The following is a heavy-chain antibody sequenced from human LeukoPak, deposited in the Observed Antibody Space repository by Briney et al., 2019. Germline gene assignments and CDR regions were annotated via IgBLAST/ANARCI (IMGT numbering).Heavy chain of an antibody. V-gene: IGHV3-11*04. CDR3: AKSGSAERPPDFDY. Sequence: PGGSLRLSCAASGFTFSDYYMSWIRQAPGKGLEWVSYISSSGSTIYYADSVKGRFTISRDNAKNSLYLQMNSLRAEDTAVYYCAKSGSAERPPDFDYWGQGTLVTVSS. CDR1: GFTFSDYY. D-gene: IGHD6-19*01. CDR2: ISSSGSTI. J-gene: IGHJ4*02.